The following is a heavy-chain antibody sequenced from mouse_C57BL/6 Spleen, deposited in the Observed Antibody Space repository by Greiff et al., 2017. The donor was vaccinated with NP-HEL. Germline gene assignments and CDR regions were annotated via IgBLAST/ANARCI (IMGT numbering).Heavy chain of an antibody. V-gene: IGHV5-17*01. CDR3: ARPGALCYDYDGHAMDY. CDR2: ISSGSSTI. CDR1: GFTFSDYG. J-gene: IGHJ4*01. D-gene: IGHD2-4*01. Sequence: EVMLVESGGGLVKPGGSLKLSCAASGFTFSDYGMHWVRQAPEKGLEWVAYISSGSSTIYYADTVKGRFTISRDNAKNTLFLQMTSLRSEDTAMYYCARPGALCYDYDGHAMDYWGQGTSVTVSS.